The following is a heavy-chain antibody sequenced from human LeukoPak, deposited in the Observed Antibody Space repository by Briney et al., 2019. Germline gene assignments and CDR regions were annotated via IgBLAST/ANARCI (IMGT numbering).Heavy chain of an antibody. D-gene: IGHD3-10*01. CDR2: MYYNGSM. CDR1: GGSISSHY. Sequence: SETLSLTCTVSGGSISSHYWSWIRQPPGKGLEWIGYMYYNGSMNYNPSLKSRVTISADTSKNQFSLKLSSVTAADTGVYYCASRYGSGSYGFDYWGQGTLVTVSS. V-gene: IGHV4-59*11. J-gene: IGHJ4*02. CDR3: ASRYGSGSYGFDY.